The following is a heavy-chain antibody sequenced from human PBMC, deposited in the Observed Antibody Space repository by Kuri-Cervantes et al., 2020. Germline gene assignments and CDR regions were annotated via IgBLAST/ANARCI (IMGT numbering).Heavy chain of an antibody. CDR1: GYILTDFY. CDR2: INPNSGGT. J-gene: IGHJ4*02. Sequence: ASVKVSCKASGYILTDFYIHWMRQAPGQGLEWMGWINPNSGGTNYAQKFQGRVTMTRDTSISTAYMELSRLRSDDTAVYYCARDLGVTAAGASYYFDYWGQGTLVTDSS. CDR3: ARDLGVTAAGASYYFDY. D-gene: IGHD6-13*01. V-gene: IGHV1-2*02.